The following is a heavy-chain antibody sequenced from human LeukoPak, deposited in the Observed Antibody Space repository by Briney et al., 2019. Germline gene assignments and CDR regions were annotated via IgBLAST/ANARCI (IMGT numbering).Heavy chain of an antibody. J-gene: IGHJ4*02. CDR3: ARRHRGYSYGYGDY. D-gene: IGHD5-18*01. CDR2: IYYSGST. V-gene: IGHV4-39*01. CDR1: GGSISSSSYY. Sequence: SETLSLTCTVSGGSISSSSYYWGLIRQPPGKWLEWIGSIYYSGSTYYNPSLKSRVTISVDTSKNQFSLKLSSVTAADTAVYYCARRHRGYSYGYGDYWGQGTLVTVSS.